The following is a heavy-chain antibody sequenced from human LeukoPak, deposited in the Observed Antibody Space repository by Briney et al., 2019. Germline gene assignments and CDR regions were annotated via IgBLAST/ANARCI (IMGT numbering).Heavy chain of an antibody. CDR3: ARDRGSFVGAIGRNAFDI. CDR1: GYSICSGYY. Sequence: KPSETLSLTCAVSGYSICSGYYWGWIRQPTGKGLEWIGSIYHSRSTYYNPSLKSRVTMSVDTSKNQFSLKLSSVTAADTAVYYCARDRGSFVGAIGRNAFDIWGQGTMVTVSS. V-gene: IGHV4-38-2*02. J-gene: IGHJ3*02. CDR2: IYHSRST. D-gene: IGHD1-26*01.